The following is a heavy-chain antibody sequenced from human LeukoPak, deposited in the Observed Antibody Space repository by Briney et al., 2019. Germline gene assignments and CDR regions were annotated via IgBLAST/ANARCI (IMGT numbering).Heavy chain of an antibody. CDR2: ISAYNGNT. CDR3: ARDTLTPTVVTGWGHFDL. Sequence: ASVKVSCKASGYTFTSYGISWVRQAPGQGLEWMGWISAYNGNTNYAQKLQGRVTMTTDTSTSTAYMELRSLKSDDTAVYYCARDTLTPTVVTGWGHFDLWGRGTLVTVSS. V-gene: IGHV1-18*01. J-gene: IGHJ2*01. CDR1: GYTFTSYG. D-gene: IGHD4-23*01.